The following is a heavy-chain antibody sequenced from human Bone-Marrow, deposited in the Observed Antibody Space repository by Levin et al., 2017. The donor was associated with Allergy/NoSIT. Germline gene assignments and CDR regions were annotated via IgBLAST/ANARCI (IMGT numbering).Heavy chain of an antibody. CDR2: IGHGGSPI. D-gene: IGHD3-9*01. Sequence: AGGSLRLSCEASGFSFTSYSVSWVRQAAGKGPEWISHIGHGGSPIYYADSVKGRFTFSRDNAENSLFLQMNSLRAEDTAMYYCVRHFYDIGHSYYIYDAFDLWGQGTMVTVSS. CDR3: VRHFYDIGHSYYIYDAFDL. CDR1: GFSFTSYS. V-gene: IGHV3-48*04. J-gene: IGHJ3*01.